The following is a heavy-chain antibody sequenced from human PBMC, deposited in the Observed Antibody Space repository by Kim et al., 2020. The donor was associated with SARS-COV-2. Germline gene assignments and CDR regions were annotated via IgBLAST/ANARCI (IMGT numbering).Heavy chain of an antibody. J-gene: IGHJ4*02. D-gene: IGHD3-10*01. Sequence: YYTPSLKSRVTISVDTSKNQFSLKLSSVTAADTAVYYCARDLYGSGASDYWGQGTLVTVSS. V-gene: IGHV4-31*02. CDR3: ARDLYGSGASDY.